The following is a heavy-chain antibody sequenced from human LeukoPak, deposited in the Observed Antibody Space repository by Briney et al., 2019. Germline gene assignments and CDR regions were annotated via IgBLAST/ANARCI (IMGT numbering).Heavy chain of an antibody. CDR1: AFTFSSYW. D-gene: IGHD2-2*01. Sequence: PEGSLRLSCAASAFTFSSYWMSWVRQAPGKGLEWVANIKQDGSEKYYVDSVKGRFTISRDNAKNSLYLQMNSLRAEDTAVYYCARDSDIVVVPPDYWGQGTLVTVSS. CDR3: ARDSDIVVVPPDY. V-gene: IGHV3-7*01. J-gene: IGHJ4*02. CDR2: IKQDGSEK.